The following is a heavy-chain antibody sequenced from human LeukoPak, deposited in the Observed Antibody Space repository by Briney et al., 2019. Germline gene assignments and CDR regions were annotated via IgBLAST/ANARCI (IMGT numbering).Heavy chain of an antibody. J-gene: IGHJ3*02. CDR1: GDSVSSNRAA. CDR2: TYYMSKWYN. Sequence: SQTLSLTCAISGDSVSSNRAACNWIRQSPSRGLEWLGRTYYMSKWYNDYAVSVKRRITINPDTSKNQFSLQLNSVAPEDTAVYYCATGGGDDDAFDIWGQGAMVTVSS. D-gene: IGHD7-27*01. CDR3: ATGGGDDDAFDI. V-gene: IGHV6-1*01.